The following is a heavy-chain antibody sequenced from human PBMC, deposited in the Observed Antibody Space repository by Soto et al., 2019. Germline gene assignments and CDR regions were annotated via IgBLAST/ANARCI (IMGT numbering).Heavy chain of an antibody. CDR3: ARAISSPNVWYENY. V-gene: IGHV5-51*01. Sequence: GESLKISCKGSGYSFSTSWIGWVRQRPGKGLEWMGIIYPGDSDTRYSPSFQGQVTISADKSISTAYLQWSSLRAEDTAVYYCARAISSPNVWYENYWGQGTLVTVSS. CDR2: IYPGDSDT. CDR1: GYSFSTSW. D-gene: IGHD6-13*01. J-gene: IGHJ4*02.